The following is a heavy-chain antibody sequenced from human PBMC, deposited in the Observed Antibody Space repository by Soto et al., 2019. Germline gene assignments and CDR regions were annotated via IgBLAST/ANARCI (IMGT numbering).Heavy chain of an antibody. D-gene: IGHD3-9*01. Sequence: GGSLRLSCAASGFTFRDYAMSWVRQAPGKGLEWVSAIPAGGESTYYADSVKGRFTVSRDNSKNTLYLQMNSLRVEDTAVYYCAKLRYFDWSSYNWFEYWGQGTPVTVSS. CDR1: GFTFRDYA. CDR2: IPAGGEST. CDR3: AKLRYFDWSSYNWFEY. V-gene: IGHV3-23*01. J-gene: IGHJ5*01.